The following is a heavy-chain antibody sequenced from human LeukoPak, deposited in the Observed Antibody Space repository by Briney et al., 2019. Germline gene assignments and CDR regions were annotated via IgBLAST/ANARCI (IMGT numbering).Heavy chain of an antibody. Sequence: ASVKVSCKVSGYTLTELSMHWVRQAPGKGLEWMGGFDPEDGETIYAQKFQGRVTMTEDTSTDTAYMELSNLRSEDTAVYYCAKGNRGELTGEFDYWGQGTLVTVSS. D-gene: IGHD7-27*01. CDR2: FDPEDGET. V-gene: IGHV1-24*01. CDR1: GYTLTELS. J-gene: IGHJ4*02. CDR3: AKGNRGELTGEFDY.